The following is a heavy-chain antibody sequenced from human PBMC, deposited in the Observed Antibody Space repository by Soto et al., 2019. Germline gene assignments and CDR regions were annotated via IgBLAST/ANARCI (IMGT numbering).Heavy chain of an antibody. D-gene: IGHD3-22*01. CDR2: IYYSGST. CDR3: ARVPRQYYYDSSGFLDDFDY. J-gene: IGHJ4*02. CDR1: GGSISSGGYY. Sequence: SETLSLTCTVSGGSISSGGYYWSWIRQHPGKGLEWIGYIYYSGSTYYNPSLKSRVTISVDTSKNQFSLKLSSVAAADTAVYYCARVPRQYYYDSSGFLDDFDYWGQGTLVTVSS. V-gene: IGHV4-31*03.